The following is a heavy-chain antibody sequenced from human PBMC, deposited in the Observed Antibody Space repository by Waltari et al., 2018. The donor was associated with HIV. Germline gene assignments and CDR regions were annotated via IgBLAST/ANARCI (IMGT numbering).Heavy chain of an antibody. CDR3: ARGPGVLNTEIDY. V-gene: IGHV4-38-2*01. Sequence: QVQLQESGPGLVKPSETLSLTCAVSGYSISSGYYWGWIRQPPGKGLEWIGSIYHSGSTYSNPSLKSRVTISVDTSKNQFSLKLSSVTAADTAVYYCARGPGVLNTEIDYWGQGTLVTVSS. CDR2: IYHSGST. CDR1: GYSISSGYY. J-gene: IGHJ4*02. D-gene: IGHD5-18*01.